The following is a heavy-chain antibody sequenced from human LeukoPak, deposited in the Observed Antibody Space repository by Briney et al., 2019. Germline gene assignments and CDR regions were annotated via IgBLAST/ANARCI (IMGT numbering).Heavy chain of an antibody. CDR3: ARGRNFWSGYLSAGREYYFDY. V-gene: IGHV4-34*01. CDR2: INHSGST. D-gene: IGHD3-3*01. Sequence: SETLSLTCTVSGGSISSYYWSWIRQPPGKGLEWIGEINHSGSTNYNPSLKSRVTISVDTSKNQFSLKLSSVTAADTAVYYCARGRNFWSGYLSAGREYYFDYWGQGTLVTVSS. CDR1: GGSISSYY. J-gene: IGHJ4*02.